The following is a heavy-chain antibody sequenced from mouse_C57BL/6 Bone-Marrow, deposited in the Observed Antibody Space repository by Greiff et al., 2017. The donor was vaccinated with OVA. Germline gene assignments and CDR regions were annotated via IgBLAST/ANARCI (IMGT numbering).Heavy chain of an antibody. J-gene: IGHJ3*01. V-gene: IGHV1-42*01. D-gene: IGHD1-1*01. CDR1: GYSFTGYY. Sequence: EVKLVESGPELVKPGASVKISCKASGYSFTGYYMNWVKQSPEKSLEWIGEINPSTGGTTYNQKFKAKATLTVDKSSSTAYMQLKSLTSEDSAVYYCAKGFYYGSSYPFAYWGQGTLVTVSA. CDR2: INPSTGGT. CDR3: AKGFYYGSSYPFAY.